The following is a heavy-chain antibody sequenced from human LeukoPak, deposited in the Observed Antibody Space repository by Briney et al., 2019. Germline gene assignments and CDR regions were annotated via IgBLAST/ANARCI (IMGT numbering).Heavy chain of an antibody. Sequence: PGGSLRLSCAASGFTFTDYAMSWVRQAPGKGLEWVSAVSGSGGTTYYTDSVKGRFTISRDNSKNTLYLQMHSLRAEDTAIYYCAKGPRSGTPSAFDPRGQGTLVTVSS. CDR1: GFTFTDYA. CDR3: AKGPRSGTPSAFDP. CDR2: VSGSGGTT. J-gene: IGHJ5*02. D-gene: IGHD1-26*01. V-gene: IGHV3-23*01.